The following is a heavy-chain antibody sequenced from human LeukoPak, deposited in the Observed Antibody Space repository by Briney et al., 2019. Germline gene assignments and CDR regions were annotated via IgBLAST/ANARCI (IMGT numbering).Heavy chain of an antibody. D-gene: IGHD1-1*01. CDR2: INEDGGSK. V-gene: IGHV3-7*01. CDR1: GFALSAYW. CDR3: ARDHPDTTGAAFDI. Sequence: PGGSLRLSCAASGFALSAYWMTWVRQAPGKGLEWVADINEDGGSKHYVDSVKGRFTISRDNAKNSLFLQMNSLRAEDTAVYYCARDHPDTTGAAFDIWGQGTMVTVSS. J-gene: IGHJ3*02.